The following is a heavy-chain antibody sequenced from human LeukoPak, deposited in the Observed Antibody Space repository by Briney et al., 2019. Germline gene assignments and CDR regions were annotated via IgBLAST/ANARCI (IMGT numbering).Heavy chain of an antibody. J-gene: IGHJ4*02. CDR2: IYYSGRT. CDR1: GGSISSGGYY. CDR3: ARAQRTFSFFFDY. D-gene: IGHD2-15*01. V-gene: IGHV4-31*03. Sequence: PSETLSLTCTVSGGSISSGGYYWSWIRRHPGKGLEWIGYIYYSGRTYYNPCLKSRVTISVDTSKNQFSLKLSSVTAADTAVYYCARAQRTFSFFFDYWGQGTLVTVSS.